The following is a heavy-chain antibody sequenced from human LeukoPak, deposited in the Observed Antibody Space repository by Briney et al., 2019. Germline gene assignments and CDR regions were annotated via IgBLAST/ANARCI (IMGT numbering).Heavy chain of an antibody. CDR2: IYYSGST. CDR3: ARAVGPLDI. D-gene: IGHD1-26*01. V-gene: IGHV4-59*01. CDR1: GGSISSYY. Sequence: PSETLSLTCTVSGGSISSYYWSWIRQPPGKGLEWIGYIYYSGSTNYNPSLKSRVTISVDTSKNQFSLKLTSVTVADTAVYYCARAVGPLDIWGQGTMVTVSS. J-gene: IGHJ3*02.